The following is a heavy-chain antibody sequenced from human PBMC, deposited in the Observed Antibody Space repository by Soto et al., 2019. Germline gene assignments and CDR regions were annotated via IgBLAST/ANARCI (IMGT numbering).Heavy chain of an antibody. J-gene: IGHJ6*02. CDR1: GGSISSYY. CDR3: ARANVYNWNQGHYYYGMDV. Sequence: SETLSLTCTVSGGSISSYYWSWIRQPPGKGLEWIGYIYYSGSTNYNPSLKSRVTISVDTSKNQFSLKLSSVTAADTAVYYCARANVYNWNQGHYYYGMDVWGQGTTVTVSS. V-gene: IGHV4-59*01. CDR2: IYYSGST. D-gene: IGHD1-20*01.